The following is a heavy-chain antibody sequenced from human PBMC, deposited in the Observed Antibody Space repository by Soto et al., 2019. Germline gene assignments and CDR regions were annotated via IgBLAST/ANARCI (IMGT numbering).Heavy chain of an antibody. CDR1: GFTFSSYW. J-gene: IGHJ4*02. CDR2: IKQDGSEK. V-gene: IGHV3-7*03. Sequence: EVQLVESGGGLVQPGGSLRLSCAASGFTFSSYWMSWVRQAPGKGLEWVANIKQDGSEKYYVDSAKGRFTISRDNAKNSLYLQMNSLRAEDTAVYYCAREWGNLGATTPDYWGQGTLVTVSS. CDR3: AREWGNLGATTPDY. D-gene: IGHD1-26*01.